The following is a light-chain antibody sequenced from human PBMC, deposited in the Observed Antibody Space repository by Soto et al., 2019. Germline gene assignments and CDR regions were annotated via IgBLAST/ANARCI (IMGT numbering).Light chain of an antibody. V-gene: IGLV2-23*01. CDR1: SSDVGSYNL. Sequence: QSVLTQPASVSGSPGQSITISCTGTSSDVGSYNLVSWYQQHPGKAPKLMIYEGSKRPSGVSNRFSGSKSGNTASLTISGLQAEDEAAYYCCSYAGSSTFVLGNGTKLTV. J-gene: IGLJ1*01. CDR3: CSYAGSSTFV. CDR2: EGS.